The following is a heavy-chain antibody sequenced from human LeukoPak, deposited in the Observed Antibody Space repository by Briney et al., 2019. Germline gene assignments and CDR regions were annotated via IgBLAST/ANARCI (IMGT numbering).Heavy chain of an antibody. J-gene: IGHJ4*02. Sequence: SETLSLTCVLYGGSSSNYYWSWIRQPPGKGLEWIGEINHSGSTNYNPSLKSRVTISVDTSKNQFSLKLSSVTAADTAVYYCARSQDTAMVVTDYWGQGTLVTVSS. CDR1: GGSSSNYY. CDR2: INHSGST. D-gene: IGHD5-18*01. CDR3: ARSQDTAMVVTDY. V-gene: IGHV4-34*01.